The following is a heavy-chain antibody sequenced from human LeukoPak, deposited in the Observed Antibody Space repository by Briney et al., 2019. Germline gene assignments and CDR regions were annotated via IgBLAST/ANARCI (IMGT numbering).Heavy chain of an antibody. D-gene: IGHD1-14*01. CDR1: RFTFRNYP. J-gene: IGHJ4*02. Sequence: GGSLRLSCAASRFTFRNYPMSWVRQAPGKGLEWVSGISSIGGSTYYADSVKGRFTISRDNSKNTLYLQMNSLRADDTAVYYCARHGKAETYDYWGQGTLVTVSS. V-gene: IGHV3-23*01. CDR3: ARHGKAETYDY. CDR2: ISSIGGST.